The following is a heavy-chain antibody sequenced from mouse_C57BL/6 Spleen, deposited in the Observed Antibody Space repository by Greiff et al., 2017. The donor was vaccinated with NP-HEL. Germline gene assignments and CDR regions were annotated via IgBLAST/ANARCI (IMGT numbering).Heavy chain of an antibody. Sequence: EVHLVESGGGLVKPGGSLKLSCAASGFTFSDYGMHWVRQAPEKGLEWVAYISSGSSTIYYADTVKGRFTISRDNAKNTLFLQMTSLRSEDTAMYYCARRDDYDENYFDYWGQGTTLTVSS. CDR2: ISSGSSTI. CDR1: GFTFSDYG. V-gene: IGHV5-17*01. CDR3: ARRDDYDENYFDY. D-gene: IGHD2-4*01. J-gene: IGHJ2*01.